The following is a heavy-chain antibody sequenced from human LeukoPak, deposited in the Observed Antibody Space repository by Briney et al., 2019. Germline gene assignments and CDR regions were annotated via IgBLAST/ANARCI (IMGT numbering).Heavy chain of an antibody. Sequence: GASVKVSCKASGYTFTNYGIHWVRPAPGRSLEWMGWTNAGHGNTRYSQKFQGRVTITRNTSISTAYMELSSLRSEDTAVYYCARGLLQHYNWFDPWGQGTLVTVSS. D-gene: IGHD1-26*01. J-gene: IGHJ5*02. CDR3: ARGLLQHYNWFDP. CDR2: TNAGHGNT. CDR1: GYTFTNYG. V-gene: IGHV1-3*01.